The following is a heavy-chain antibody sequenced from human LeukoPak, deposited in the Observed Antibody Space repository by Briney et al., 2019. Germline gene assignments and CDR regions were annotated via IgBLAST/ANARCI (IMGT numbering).Heavy chain of an antibody. J-gene: IGHJ2*01. V-gene: IGHV4-59*08. CDR1: GGSISGYY. CDR3: ARKNFYPSWYFDV. CDR2: IYDSGPA. Sequence: SETLSLTCTVSGGSISGYYWNWIRQSPGKGLEGIGYIYDSGPANYNPSLKSRVAISIDTSKNQFSLKVNSLTDADTALYFCARKNFYPSWYFDVWGRGTLVTVSS. D-gene: IGHD3-3*01.